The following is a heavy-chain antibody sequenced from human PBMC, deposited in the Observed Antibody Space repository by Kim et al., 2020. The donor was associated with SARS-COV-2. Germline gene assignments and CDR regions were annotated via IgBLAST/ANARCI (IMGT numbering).Heavy chain of an antibody. D-gene: IGHD2-2*03. CDR1: GFSFSTSE. CDR3: ARDLDIVPFDA. Sequence: GGSLRLSCEASGFSFSTSEMHWVRQAPGKTLEWVSHISYDSNRMGYADAVKGRFTISRDNARNSMYLQMNSLRVEDTAVYYCARDLDIVPFDAWGQGALVTVSS. J-gene: IGHJ5*02. V-gene: IGHV3-48*03. CDR2: ISYDSNRM.